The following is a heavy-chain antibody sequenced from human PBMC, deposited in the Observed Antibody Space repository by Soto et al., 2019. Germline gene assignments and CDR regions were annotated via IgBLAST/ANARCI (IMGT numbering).Heavy chain of an antibody. CDR3: ARTRSGSYL. CDR2: MNPSSGNT. D-gene: IGHD3-10*01. CDR1: GYTFTSFD. V-gene: IGHV1-8*01. J-gene: IGHJ5*02. Sequence: QVQLVQSGAGVKKPGASVKVACRASGYTFTSFDINWVRQATGQGLEWMGRMNPSSGNTDYAQKFQGRVTMTRDTPISTAYMELSSLRSEDTAVYYCARTRSGSYLWGQGTLVTVSS.